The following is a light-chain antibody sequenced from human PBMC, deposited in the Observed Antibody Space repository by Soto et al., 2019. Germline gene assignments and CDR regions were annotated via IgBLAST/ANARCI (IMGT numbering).Light chain of an antibody. CDR1: HDIGNY. Sequence: DIQMTQSPSSLSASVGDRVTFTCQASHDIGNYLNWYQHKPGKAPKLLIYGAYNLETGVPSRFSGGGSGTDFTFTITSLQPEDFATYYCQYCDYVPLFGPGTTVDVK. V-gene: IGKV1-33*01. J-gene: IGKJ3*01. CDR2: GAY. CDR3: QYCDYVPL.